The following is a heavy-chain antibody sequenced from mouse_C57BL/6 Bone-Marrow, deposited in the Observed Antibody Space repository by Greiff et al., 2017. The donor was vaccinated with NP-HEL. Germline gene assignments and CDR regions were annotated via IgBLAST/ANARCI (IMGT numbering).Heavy chain of an antibody. Sequence: QVHVKQSGAELARPGASVKMSCKASGYTFTSYTMHLVKQRPGQGLEWIGYINPSSGYTKYNQKFKDKATLTADKSSSTAYMQLSSLTSEDSAVYYCARCYGAYWYFDVWGTGTTVTVSS. CDR2: INPSSGYT. J-gene: IGHJ1*03. V-gene: IGHV1-4*01. D-gene: IGHD1-1*02. CDR1: GYTFTSYT. CDR3: ARCYGAYWYFDV.